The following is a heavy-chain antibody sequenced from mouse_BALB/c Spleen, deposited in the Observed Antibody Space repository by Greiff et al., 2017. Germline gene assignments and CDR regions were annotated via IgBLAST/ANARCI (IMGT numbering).Heavy chain of an antibody. CDR2: ISSGGSYT. J-gene: IGHJ2*01. CDR1: GFTFSSYG. CDR3: ARQGTATRDLDY. V-gene: IGHV5-6*01. Sequence: EVKLMESGGDLVKPGGSLKLSCAASGFTFSSYGMSWVRQTPDKRLEWVATISSGGSYTYYPDSVKGRFTISRDNAKNTLHLQMSSLKSEDTAMYYCARQGTATRDLDYWGQGTTLTVSS. D-gene: IGHD1-2*01.